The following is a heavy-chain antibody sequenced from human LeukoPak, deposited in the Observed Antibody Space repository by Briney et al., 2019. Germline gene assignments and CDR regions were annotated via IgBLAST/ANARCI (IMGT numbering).Heavy chain of an antibody. V-gene: IGHV3-23*01. J-gene: IGHJ3*02. Sequence: GGSLRPSCAASGFTFSDYAMNWVRQAPGKGLEWVSVVGGDDVTFYTDSVKGRFTISRDNSKNTLSLQMNSLRLEDTAVYYCAKDSRSRNGIYDPFDIWGQGTVVTVSS. CDR3: AKDSRSRNGIYDPFDI. D-gene: IGHD2-8*01. CDR2: VGGDDVT. CDR1: GFTFSDYA.